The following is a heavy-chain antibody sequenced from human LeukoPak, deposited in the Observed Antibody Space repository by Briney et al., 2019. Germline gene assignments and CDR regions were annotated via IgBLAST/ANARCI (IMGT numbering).Heavy chain of an antibody. J-gene: IGHJ6*02. CDR2: IGSSISYI. Sequence: GSLRLSCAASGFTFSSYSMKWVRQAPGKGLEWVSFIGSSISYISYADSVKGRFTTSRDNAKNSLYLQMNSLRAEDTAVHYCAREGYYSGMDVWGQGTTVTVSS. CDR1: GFTFSSYS. V-gene: IGHV3-21*01. CDR3: AREGYYSGMDV.